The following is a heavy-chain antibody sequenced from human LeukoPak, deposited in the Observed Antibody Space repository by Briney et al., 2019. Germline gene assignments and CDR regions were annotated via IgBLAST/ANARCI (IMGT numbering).Heavy chain of an antibody. CDR1: GFTFSSYS. V-gene: IGHV3-21*01. CDR2: ISSSSSYI. D-gene: IGHD6-13*01. Sequence: GGSLRLSCAAFGFTFSSYSMNWVRQAPGKGLEWVSSISSSSSYIYYADSVKGRFTISRDNAKNSLYLQMNSLRAEDTAVYYCARDNRIAAAAFDTWGQGTMVTVSS. J-gene: IGHJ3*02. CDR3: ARDNRIAAAAFDT.